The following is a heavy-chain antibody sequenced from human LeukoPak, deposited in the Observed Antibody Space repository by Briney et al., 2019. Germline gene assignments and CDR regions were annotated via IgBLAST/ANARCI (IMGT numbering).Heavy chain of an antibody. CDR1: GFTFSSYA. D-gene: IGHD2-15*01. J-gene: IGHJ1*01. Sequence: GGSLRLSCAASGFTFSSYAMSWVRQAPGKGLEWVPAISGSGGSTYYADSVKGRFTISRDNSKNTLYLQMNSLRAEDTAVYYCAKDERYCSGGSCYSTYFQHWGQGTLVTVSS. CDR3: AKDERYCSGGSCYSTYFQH. CDR2: ISGSGGST. V-gene: IGHV3-23*01.